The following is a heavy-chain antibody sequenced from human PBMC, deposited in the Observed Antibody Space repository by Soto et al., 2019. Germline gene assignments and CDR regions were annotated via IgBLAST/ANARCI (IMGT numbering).Heavy chain of an antibody. CDR1: GYTFTSYG. J-gene: IGHJ4*02. D-gene: IGHD1-1*01. Sequence: QVHLVQSGAEVKKPGASVKVSCKGSGYTFTSYGITWVRQAPGQGLEWMGWISAHNGNTNYAQKLQGRVTVTRDTSTSTAYMELRSLTSDDTSMYYCARGRYVDYWGQGSLVTVSS. CDR2: ISAHNGNT. V-gene: IGHV1-18*01. CDR3: ARGRYVDY.